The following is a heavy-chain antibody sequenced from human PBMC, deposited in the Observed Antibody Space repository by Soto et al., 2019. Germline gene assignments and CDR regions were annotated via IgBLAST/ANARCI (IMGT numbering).Heavy chain of an antibody. J-gene: IGHJ3*02. CDR3: ATWLIRGHAFDI. CDR2: LYIADGT. Sequence: DVQVVESGGGLIQPGGSLRLSCAASGFTVSGKTYITWVRQAPGQGLEWVSALYIADGTFYADSVRGRFTVSIDSSKNTVYLQMNDLRTEDPAVYFFATWLIRGHAFDIWGPGTMVHASS. D-gene: IGHD6-19*01. CDR1: GFTVSGKTY. V-gene: IGHV3-53*01.